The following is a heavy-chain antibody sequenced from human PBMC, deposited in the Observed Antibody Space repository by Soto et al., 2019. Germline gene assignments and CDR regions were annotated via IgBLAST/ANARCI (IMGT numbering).Heavy chain of an antibody. Sequence: EVQLVESGGGLVQPGGSLRLSCEASGFTFSSYWMSWVRQAPGKGLEWVAKIKHDGSDKYYVGSVKGRFTISRDNAKNSLYLQMTSLTDEDTAVYSCAREVPAEPSRGPYYYGMDVLGHGTTVTVSS. V-gene: IGHV3-7*01. D-gene: IGHD2-2*01. CDR3: AREVPAEPSRGPYYYGMDV. CDR1: GFTFSSYW. CDR2: IKHDGSDK. J-gene: IGHJ6*02.